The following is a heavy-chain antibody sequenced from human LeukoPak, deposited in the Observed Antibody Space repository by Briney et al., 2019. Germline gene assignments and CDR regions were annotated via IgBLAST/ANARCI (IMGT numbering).Heavy chain of an antibody. CDR3: ARVSDTPENYYYYYYMDV. D-gene: IGHD1-14*01. CDR2: IRYDGSNK. J-gene: IGHJ6*03. V-gene: IGHV3-30*02. Sequence: PGGSLRLSCAASGFTFSSYGMHWVRQAPGKGLEWVAFIRYDGSNKYYADSVKGRFTISRDNSKNTLYLQMNSLRAEDTAVYYCARVSDTPENYYYYYYMDVWGKGTTVTVSS. CDR1: GFTFSSYG.